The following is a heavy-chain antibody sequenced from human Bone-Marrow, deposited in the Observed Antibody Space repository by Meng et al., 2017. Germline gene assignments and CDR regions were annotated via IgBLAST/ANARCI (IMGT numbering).Heavy chain of an antibody. CDR3: ARDLRPYYDFWSGYPYYGMDV. J-gene: IGHJ6*02. D-gene: IGHD3-3*01. CDR2: ISSSSSYI. CDR1: GFTFSSYS. Sequence: GGLLRPSCAASGFTFSSYSMNWVRQVPGKGLEWVSSISSSSSYIYYADSVKGRFTISRDNAKNPLYQQMNSLRAEDTAVYYCARDLRPYYDFWSGYPYYGMDVWGQGTMVTVSS. V-gene: IGHV3-21*01.